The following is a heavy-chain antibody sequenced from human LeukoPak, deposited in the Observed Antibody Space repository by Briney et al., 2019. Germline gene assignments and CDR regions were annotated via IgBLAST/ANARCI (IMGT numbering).Heavy chain of an antibody. V-gene: IGHV4-59*08. D-gene: IGHD6-13*01. Sequence: SETLSLTCTVSGGSISSYYWSWIRQTPGKGLEWIGYIYYNGRTNYNPSLRSRVTMSLDTSKNQFSLKLSSVTAADTAVYFYASTSYSSTSPYAMDVWGQGTTVTVSS. J-gene: IGHJ6*02. CDR3: ASTSYSSTSPYAMDV. CDR1: GGSISSYY. CDR2: IYYNGRT.